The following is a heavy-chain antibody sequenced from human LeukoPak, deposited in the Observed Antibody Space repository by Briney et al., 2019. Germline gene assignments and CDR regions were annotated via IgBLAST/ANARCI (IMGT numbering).Heavy chain of an antibody. D-gene: IGHD3-22*01. Sequence: ASVKVSCKASGYIFTRYYMHWVRQAPGQGLEWMGIINPGGGSTTYAQKFQGRVTMTRDTSTSTVYMQLSSLRSEDTAVYYCASGRDPYYDDTSGYSDYGGQGTLVTVSS. CDR2: INPGGGST. CDR1: GYIFTRYY. J-gene: IGHJ4*02. V-gene: IGHV1-46*03. CDR3: ASGRDPYYDDTSGYSDY.